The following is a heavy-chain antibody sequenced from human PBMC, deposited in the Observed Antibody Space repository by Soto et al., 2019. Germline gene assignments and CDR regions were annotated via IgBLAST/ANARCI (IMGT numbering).Heavy chain of an antibody. V-gene: IGHV4-59*01. Sequence: SVPLSLTCTVAGGSISAYYWSWIRQPPGKGLEWIGYIYYSGSTNYNPSLKSRVTISVDTSKNQFSLKLSSVTAADTAVYYCARDQRNNWFGPWGQGTLDTVSS. CDR1: GGSISAYY. CDR2: IYYSGST. J-gene: IGHJ5*02. CDR3: ARDQRNNWFGP.